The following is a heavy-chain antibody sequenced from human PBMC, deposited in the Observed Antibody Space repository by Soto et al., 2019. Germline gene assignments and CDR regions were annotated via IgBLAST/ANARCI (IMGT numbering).Heavy chain of an antibody. CDR2: ISYGGSA. CDR3: ASTVTTSPFAY. Sequence: QVQLQESGPGLVEPSETLSLTCTVSGGSISSYYWSWMRQPPGKGLEWIGYISYGGSANYNPSLTRRVAISVDTANNQFSPKLSSVTAADTAVYYCASTVTTSPFAYWGQGPLVTVSS. D-gene: IGHD4-17*01. CDR1: GGSISSYY. J-gene: IGHJ4*02. V-gene: IGHV4-59*08.